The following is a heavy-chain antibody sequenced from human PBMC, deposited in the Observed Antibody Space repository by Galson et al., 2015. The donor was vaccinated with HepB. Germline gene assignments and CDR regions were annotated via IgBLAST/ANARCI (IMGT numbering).Heavy chain of an antibody. CDR2: INAGNGNT. V-gene: IGHV1-3*01. CDR3: AREYVVVTALGSFDY. D-gene: IGHD2-21*02. J-gene: IGHJ4*02. Sequence: SVKVSCKASGYTFTSYAMHWMRQAPGQRLEWMGWINAGNGNTKYSQKFQGRVTITRDTSASTAYMELSSLRSEDTAVYYCAREYVVVTALGSFDYWGQGTLVTVSS. CDR1: GYTFTSYA.